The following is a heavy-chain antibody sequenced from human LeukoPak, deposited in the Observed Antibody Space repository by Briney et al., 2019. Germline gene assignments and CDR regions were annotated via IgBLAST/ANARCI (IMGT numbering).Heavy chain of an antibody. V-gene: IGHV1-18*01. D-gene: IGHD3-9*01. CDR2: ISAYNGNT. CDR1: GYTFTSYG. Sequence: ASVKVSCKASGYTFTSYGISWVRQAPGQGLEWMGWISAYNGNTNYAQKLQGRVTMTTDTSTSTAYMELRSLRSDDTAVYYCARDGLGYDILTGYYGPYYYYGMDVWGQGTTVTVSS. CDR3: ARDGLGYDILTGYYGPYYYYGMDV. J-gene: IGHJ6*02.